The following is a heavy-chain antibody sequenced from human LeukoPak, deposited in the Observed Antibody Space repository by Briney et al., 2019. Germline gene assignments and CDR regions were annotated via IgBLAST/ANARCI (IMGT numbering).Heavy chain of an antibody. CDR1: GGSFSECD. D-gene: IGHD6-19*01. CDR2: INHSGST. Sequence: SETLSLTCAVYGGSFSECDWSWIRQPPGKGLEWIAEINHSGSTNYNPSLKSRVTISVDTSKTQFSLKLSSVTAADTAVYYCARGPRGLGMAGTFDYWGQGTLVTVSS. CDR3: ARGPRGLGMAGTFDY. V-gene: IGHV4-34*01. J-gene: IGHJ4*02.